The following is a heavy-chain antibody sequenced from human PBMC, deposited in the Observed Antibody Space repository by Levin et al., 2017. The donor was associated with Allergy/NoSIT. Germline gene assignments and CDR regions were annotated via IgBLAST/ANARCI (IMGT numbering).Heavy chain of an antibody. CDR3: ARGLPTVTTHLGGYPYYFDY. V-gene: IGHV4-34*01. Sequence: SETLSLTCAVYGGSFSGYYWSWIRQPPGKGLEWIGEINPSGGTNYNPSLKSRVTISVDTSKKQFSLKLSSVAAADTAVYYCARGLPTVTTHLGGYPYYFDYWGQGTLVTVSS. D-gene: IGHD4-17*01. CDR1: GGSFSGYY. J-gene: IGHJ4*02. CDR2: INPSGGT.